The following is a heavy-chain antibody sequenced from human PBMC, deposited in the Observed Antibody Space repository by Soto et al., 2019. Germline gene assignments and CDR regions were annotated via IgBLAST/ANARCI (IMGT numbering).Heavy chain of an antibody. V-gene: IGHV3-33*01. CDR2: IWYDGSNK. Sequence: ESGGGVVQPGRSLRLSCAASGFTFSSYGMHWVRQAPGKGLEWVAVIWYDGSNKYYADSVKGRFTISRDNSKNTLYLQMNSLRAEDTAVYYCAVESYSSSSQGYWGQGTLVTVSS. D-gene: IGHD6-13*01. CDR1: GFTFSSYG. CDR3: AVESYSSSSQGY. J-gene: IGHJ4*02.